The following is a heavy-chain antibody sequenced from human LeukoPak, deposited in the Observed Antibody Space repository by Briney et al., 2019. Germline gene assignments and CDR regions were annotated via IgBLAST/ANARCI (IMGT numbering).Heavy chain of an antibody. CDR1: GFTFSSYA. V-gene: IGHV3-30*04. CDR2: ISYDGSNK. J-gene: IGHJ2*01. CDR3: AREEEEYYDFWSGYYLLLGPGWYFDL. Sequence: PGGSLRLSCAASGFTFSSYAMHWVRQAPGKGLEWVAVISYDGSNKYYADSVKGRFTISRDNSKNTLYLQMNSLRAEDTAVYYCAREEEEYYDFWSGYYLLLGPGWYFDLWGRGTLVTVSS. D-gene: IGHD3-3*01.